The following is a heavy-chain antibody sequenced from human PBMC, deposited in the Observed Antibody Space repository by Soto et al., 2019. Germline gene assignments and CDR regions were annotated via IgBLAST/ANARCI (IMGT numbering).Heavy chain of an antibody. V-gene: IGHV4-4*07. CDR1: GGSLSGYY. CDR3: ARGGEFYVLNV. D-gene: IGHD3-16*01. Sequence: QVQLQESGPGLVKPSETLSITCTVSGGSLSGYYWTWIRQPAGKGLEWIGRKHTSGTTNYNPALQSGVTTSLDTSRNPFPLNLASVTSADTAVYYCARGGEFYVLNVWGQGTTVAVSS. CDR2: KHTSGTT. J-gene: IGHJ6*02.